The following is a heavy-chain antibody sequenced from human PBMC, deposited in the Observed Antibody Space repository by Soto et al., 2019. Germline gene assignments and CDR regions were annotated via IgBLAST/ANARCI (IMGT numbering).Heavy chain of an antibody. CDR2: IYHGGTT. CDR3: ARVNVMVVARSTFDY. V-gene: IGHV4-38-2*02. J-gene: IGHJ4*01. D-gene: IGHD6-19*01. Sequence: PSETLSLTCTVSVCSISSGSYWAWIRQPPGKGPEWIASIYHGGTTFYNPSLKSRITISVDTSNNQFSLKLTSVTAADTAVYYCARVNVMVVARSTFDYGAHGTRVTV. CDR1: VCSISSGSY.